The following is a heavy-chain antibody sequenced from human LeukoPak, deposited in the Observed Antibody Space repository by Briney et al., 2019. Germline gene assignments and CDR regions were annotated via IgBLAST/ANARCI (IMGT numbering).Heavy chain of an antibody. CDR2: IRDRGGNT. Sequence: PGGSLRLSCVVSGFTASDFDMSWVRQAPGKGLQWVSAIRDRGGNTYYSDSVKGRFTMSGDNSKNTLYLQVNSLRVEDTAKYYCAKVSWSRSSPDSWGQGTLVTVSS. CDR1: GFTASDFD. CDR3: AKVSWSRSSPDS. J-gene: IGHJ5*02. D-gene: IGHD1-26*01. V-gene: IGHV3-23*01.